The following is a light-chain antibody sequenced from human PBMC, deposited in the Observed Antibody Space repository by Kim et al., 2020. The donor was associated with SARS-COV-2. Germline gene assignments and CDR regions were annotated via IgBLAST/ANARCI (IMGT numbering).Light chain of an antibody. J-gene: IGKJ2*01. V-gene: IGKV1-33*01. Sequence: DIQMTQSPSSLSASVGDRVTITCQASQDISNYLNWYQQKPGKAPKLLIYDASNLETGVPSRFSGSGSGTDFTFTISSLQPEDIATYYCQQYDKFMYTFGQGNKLEI. CDR2: DAS. CDR3: QQYDKFMYT. CDR1: QDISNY.